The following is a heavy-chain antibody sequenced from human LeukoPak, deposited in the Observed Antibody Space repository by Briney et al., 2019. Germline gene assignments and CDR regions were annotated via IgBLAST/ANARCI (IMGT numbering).Heavy chain of an antibody. J-gene: IGHJ4*02. CDR3: ARGAGWLIDY. CDR2: IYYSGST. Sequence: SETLSLTCTVSGGSISSGGYYWSWIRQHPGKGLEWIGYIYYSGSTYYNPSLKSRVTISVDTSKNQFSLKLSSVTAADTAVYYCARGAGWLIDYWGQGILVTVSS. D-gene: IGHD3-16*01. V-gene: IGHV4-31*03. CDR1: GGSISSGGYY.